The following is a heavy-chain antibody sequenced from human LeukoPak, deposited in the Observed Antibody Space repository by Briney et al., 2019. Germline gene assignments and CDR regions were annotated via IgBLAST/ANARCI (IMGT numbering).Heavy chain of an antibody. Sequence: ASVKVSCKASGYTFTGYYMHWVRQAPGQGLEWMGWINPNSGGTNYAQKFQGRVTMTRDTSISTAYMELGRPRSDDTAVYYCASLETLCSGGSCYSDYWGQGTLVTVSS. D-gene: IGHD2-15*01. V-gene: IGHV1-2*02. CDR2: INPNSGGT. CDR1: GYTFTGYY. J-gene: IGHJ4*02. CDR3: ASLETLCSGGSCYSDY.